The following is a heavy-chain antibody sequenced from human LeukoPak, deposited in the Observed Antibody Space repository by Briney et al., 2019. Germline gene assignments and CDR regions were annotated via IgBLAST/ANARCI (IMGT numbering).Heavy chain of an antibody. Sequence: GGSLRLSCAASGFTFNNFGMHWVRQAPGKGPEWVAFIRYDATEKYYADSVKGRFTISRDNAKNSLYLQMQSLRPEDTAFYYCATNPPGIAVAGNGNFDNWGQGTLVTVSS. V-gene: IGHV3-30*02. CDR3: ATNPPGIAVAGNGNFDN. J-gene: IGHJ4*02. CDR1: GFTFNNFG. CDR2: IRYDATEK. D-gene: IGHD6-19*01.